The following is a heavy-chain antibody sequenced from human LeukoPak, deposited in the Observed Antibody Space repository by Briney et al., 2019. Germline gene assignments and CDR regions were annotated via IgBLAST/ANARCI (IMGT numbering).Heavy chain of an antibody. V-gene: IGHV1-18*01. CDR2: ISAYNGNA. CDR1: GFTFTSYG. J-gene: IGHJ4*02. CDR3: ARNSGAESGSLYFDY. D-gene: IGHD6-13*01. Sequence: ASVKVSCKASGFTFTSYGISCVRQAPGQGLEWMGWISAYNGNANYAQKFQGRVTMTTDTATSTAYMELRSLRSDDTAVYNCARNSGAESGSLYFDYWGQGTLVTVSS.